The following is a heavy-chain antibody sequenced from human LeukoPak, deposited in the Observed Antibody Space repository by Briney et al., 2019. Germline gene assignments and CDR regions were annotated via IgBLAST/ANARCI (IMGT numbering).Heavy chain of an antibody. D-gene: IGHD6-13*01. Sequence: SETLSLTCTVSGGSISIYYWSRIRQPPGKGLEWIGYIYYSGSTNYNPSLKSRVTISVDTSKNQFSLKLSSVTAADTAVYYCARHRGMAAADAFDFWGQGTMVTVSS. V-gene: IGHV4-59*08. CDR3: ARHRGMAAADAFDF. CDR2: IYYSGST. CDR1: GGSISIYY. J-gene: IGHJ3*01.